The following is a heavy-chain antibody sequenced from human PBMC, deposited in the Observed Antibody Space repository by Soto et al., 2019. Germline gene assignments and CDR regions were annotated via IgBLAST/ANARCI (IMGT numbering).Heavy chain of an antibody. Sequence: EVQLVESGGGLVQPGGSLRLTCTASGFTFSSSWMAWVRQAPGKGLEWVGNIKHDGSEVYYLDSVRGRFTISRDSAWKSLYLQVNSLRAEDTAVDYCAGIQNSWFDPWGQGTLVAVSS. CDR1: GFTFSSSW. V-gene: IGHV3-7*01. CDR3: AGIQNSWFDP. J-gene: IGHJ5*02. CDR2: IKHDGSEV.